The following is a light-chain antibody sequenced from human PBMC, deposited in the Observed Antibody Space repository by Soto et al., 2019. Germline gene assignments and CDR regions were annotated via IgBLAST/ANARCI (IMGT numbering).Light chain of an antibody. Sequence: DILMTQSPSSLSTSVGDRVTITCRASHRISTYLNWYQQKPGKAPNLLIWDASTLQSGVPSRFSGSGSGTDFTLTISSLQVEDSATYYCQQTYTPPRTFGQGTKVDIK. CDR3: QQTYTPPRT. J-gene: IGKJ1*01. CDR1: HRISTY. CDR2: DAS. V-gene: IGKV1-39*01.